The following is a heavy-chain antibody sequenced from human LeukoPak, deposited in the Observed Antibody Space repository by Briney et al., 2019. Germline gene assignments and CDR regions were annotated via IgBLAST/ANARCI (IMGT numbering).Heavy chain of an antibody. V-gene: IGHV3-53*01. CDR2: IYSGGST. CDR3: ASGSGSYRTPYYYMDV. Sequence: GGSLRLSCVPSGLTVSCNYMSWVRQAPGEGLEWVSVIYSGGSTYYADSVKGRFTISRDNSKNTLYLQMNSLRAEDTAVYYCASGSGSYRTPYYYMDVWGTGTTVTVSS. J-gene: IGHJ6*03. D-gene: IGHD3-10*01. CDR1: GLTVSCNY.